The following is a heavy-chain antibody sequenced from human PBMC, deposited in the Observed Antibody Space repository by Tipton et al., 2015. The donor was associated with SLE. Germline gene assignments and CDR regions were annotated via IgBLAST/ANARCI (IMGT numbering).Heavy chain of an antibody. CDR3: ARVGESGYDYHYYYGMDV. V-gene: IGHV4-34*01. Sequence: TLSLTCAVYGGSFSGYYWSWIRQPPGKGLEWIGEINHSGSTNYNPSLKSRVTISVDTSKNQFSLKLSSVTAADTAVYYCARVGESGYDYHYYYGMDVWGQGTTVTVSS. J-gene: IGHJ6*02. D-gene: IGHD5-12*01. CDR1: GGSFSGYY. CDR2: INHSGST.